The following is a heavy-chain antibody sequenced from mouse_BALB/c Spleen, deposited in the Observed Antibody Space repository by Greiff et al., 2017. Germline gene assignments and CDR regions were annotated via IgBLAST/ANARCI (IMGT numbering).Heavy chain of an antibody. CDR1: GFNITDYY. CDR3: NEGGGGCAY. CDR2: IDPENGDT. J-gene: IGHJ3*01. Sequence: EVKVEESGAELVRSGASVKLSCTASGFNITDYYMHWVKQRPEQGLEWIGWIDPENGDTEYAPKFQGKATMTADTSSNTAYLQLSSLTSEDTAVYYCNEGGGGCAYWGQGTLVTVSA. V-gene: IGHV14-4*02. D-gene: IGHD1-1*02.